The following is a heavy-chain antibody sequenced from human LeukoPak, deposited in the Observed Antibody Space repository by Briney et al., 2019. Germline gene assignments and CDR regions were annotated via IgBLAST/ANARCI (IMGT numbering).Heavy chain of an antibody. CDR2: IKHDGSEK. Sequence: GGSLRLSCAASTFTFSNYWMNWVRQAPGKGLEWVATIKHDGSEKHYVDSVEGRFTISRDNAMNSLYLQMNSLRAEDTAVYYCAREKGRRYYYYYYGMDVWGQGTTVTVSS. CDR3: AREKGRRYYYYYYGMDV. V-gene: IGHV3-7*01. CDR1: TFTFSNYW. J-gene: IGHJ6*02.